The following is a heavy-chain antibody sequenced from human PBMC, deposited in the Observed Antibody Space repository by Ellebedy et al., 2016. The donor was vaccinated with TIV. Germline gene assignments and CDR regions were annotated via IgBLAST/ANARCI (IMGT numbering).Heavy chain of an antibody. J-gene: IGHJ4*02. CDR2: ISDSGGNT. V-gene: IGHV3-23*01. D-gene: IGHD3-10*01. Sequence: GESLKISCVASGFTFSSYAMCWVRQAPGKGLEWVSTISDSGGNTHFPDSVKGRFTISRDNSRNTVYLQMNNLRAEDTAVYYCARDSGRRCSWDNDYWGQGTLVTVSS. CDR1: GFTFSSYA. CDR3: ARDSGRRCSWDNDY.